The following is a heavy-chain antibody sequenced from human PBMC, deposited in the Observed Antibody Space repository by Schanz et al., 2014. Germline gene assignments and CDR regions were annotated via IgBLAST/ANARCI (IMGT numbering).Heavy chain of an antibody. J-gene: IGHJ4*02. CDR3: ARGIDGYSANNYFDS. CDR2: IVTGSDDT. Sequence: QVQLVQSGAEVKKPGASVKVSCKASEYSFTSYSMHWVRQAPGQRLEWMGWIVTGSDDTKDSQNFQGRGTNTRDTSASTTNRQRSKLRSEDTAAYAYARGIDGYSANNYFDSWGQGTLVTVSS. V-gene: IGHV1-3*04. CDR1: EYSFTSYS. D-gene: IGHD4-4*01.